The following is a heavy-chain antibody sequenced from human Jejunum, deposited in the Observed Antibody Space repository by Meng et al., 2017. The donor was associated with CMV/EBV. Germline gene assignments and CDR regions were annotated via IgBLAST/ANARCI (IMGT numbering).Heavy chain of an antibody. CDR1: GGSLIGTNW. CDR2: IFHTGTT. Sequence: TLSLPCVVSGGSLIGTNWWNWVRQPPGRGLEWIGEIFHTGTTNYNPSLKSRVTISIDNSKNRFSLKLTSVTAADTAVYFCGDPPAGYWGQGVLVTVS. CDR3: GDPPAGY. V-gene: IGHV4-4*01. J-gene: IGHJ4*02.